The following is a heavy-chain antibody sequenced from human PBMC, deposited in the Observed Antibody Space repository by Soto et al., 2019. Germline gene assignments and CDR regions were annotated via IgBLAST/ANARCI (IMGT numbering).Heavy chain of an antibody. Sequence: QMQLVESGGGVVQPGESLRLSCAASGFTFNYYPMHWVRQTQGKGLEWVAVISFDGSNKYYADSVKGRFTISRDNSKNMLYLQMNSLRAEDAAVYYCARLPGALVAVLYIYPLDGREAMSDVDVWGQGTTVSVSS. V-gene: IGHV3-30-3*01. CDR3: ARLPGALVAVLYIYPLDGREAMSDVDV. J-gene: IGHJ6*02. D-gene: IGHD6-19*01. CDR1: GFTFNYYP. CDR2: ISFDGSNK.